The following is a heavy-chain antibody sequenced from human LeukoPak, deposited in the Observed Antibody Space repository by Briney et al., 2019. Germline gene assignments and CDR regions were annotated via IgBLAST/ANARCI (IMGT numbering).Heavy chain of an antibody. V-gene: IGHV1-2*02. CDR2: INPNSGGT. CDR1: GYTFTGYY. J-gene: IGHJ4*02. CDR3: ARNDGVPALSFDY. Sequence: ASVKVSCKASGYTFTGYYMHWVQQAPGQGLEWMGWINPNSGGTNYAQKFQGRVTMTRDTSISTAYMELSRLRSDDTAVYYCARNDGVPALSFDYWGQGTLVTVSS. D-gene: IGHD2-2*01.